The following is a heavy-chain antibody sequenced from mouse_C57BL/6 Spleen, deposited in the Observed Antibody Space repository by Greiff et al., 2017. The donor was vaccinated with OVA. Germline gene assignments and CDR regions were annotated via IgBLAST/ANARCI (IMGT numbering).Heavy chain of an antibody. D-gene: IGHD3-2*02. V-gene: IGHV1-26*01. CDR2: INPNNGGT. Sequence: EVQLQQSGPELVKPGASVKISCKASGYTFTDYYMNWVKQSHGKSLEWIGDINPNNGGTSYNQKFKGKATLTVDKSSSTAYMELRSLTSEDSAVYYCARSSGYYLDYWGQGTTLTVSS. CDR3: ARSSGYYLDY. CDR1: GYTFTDYY. J-gene: IGHJ2*01.